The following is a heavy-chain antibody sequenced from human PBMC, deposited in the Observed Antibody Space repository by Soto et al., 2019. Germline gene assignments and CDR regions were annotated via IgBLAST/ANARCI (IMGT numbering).Heavy chain of an antibody. CDR3: AKERGESGLGGIDY. CDR2: ISYDGSKK. CDR1: GFRLRHNG. Sequence: PRGFLRLPCALPGFRLRHNGLHWVRPAPGKGLEWVAIISYDGSKKYYADSVKGRFTISRDNSKNTLYLQMNSLRVEDTAVFYCAKERGESGLGGIDYWGQGTLVTVSS. V-gene: IGHV3-30*18. J-gene: IGHJ4*02. D-gene: IGHD3-10*01.